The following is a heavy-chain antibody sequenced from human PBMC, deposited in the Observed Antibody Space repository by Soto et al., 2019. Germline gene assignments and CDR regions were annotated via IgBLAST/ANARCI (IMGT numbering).Heavy chain of an antibody. Sequence: SVIRWLTCXVSGGSVSSDEWSGIRRSRGKGLEGGGYIYYSGSTNYNPSLKSRVTISVDTSKNQFSLKLSSVTAADTAAYYCARRVAYCSGGSCYPSSPYNWFDPWGQGTLVTVSS. V-gene: IGHV4-59*08. CDR3: ARRVAYCSGGSCYPSSPYNWFDP. J-gene: IGHJ5*02. D-gene: IGHD2-15*01. CDR2: IYYSGST. CDR1: GGSVSSDE.